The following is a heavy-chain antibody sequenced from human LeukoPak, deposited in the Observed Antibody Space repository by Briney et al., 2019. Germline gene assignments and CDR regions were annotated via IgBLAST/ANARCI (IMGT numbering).Heavy chain of an antibody. CDR3: ARVWLHGFDY. J-gene: IGHJ4*02. Sequence: PEGSLRLSCAASGFTFSSYAMSWVRQAPGKGLEWVSAISGGGDNTYYADSVRGRFTISRDNSKNTLYLQMNSLRAEDTAVYYCARVWLHGFDYWGQGTLVTVSS. CDR1: GFTFSSYA. CDR2: ISGGGDNT. V-gene: IGHV3-23*01. D-gene: IGHD3-22*01.